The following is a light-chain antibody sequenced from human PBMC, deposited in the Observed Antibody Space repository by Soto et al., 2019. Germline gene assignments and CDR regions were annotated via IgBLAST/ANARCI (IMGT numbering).Light chain of an antibody. Sequence: QSVLTQPASVSGSPGQSIAISCTGTFSDVGGYDYVSWYQQHPDKAPKLMIYEVTKRPSGVFNRFSGSKSGNTASLTISGLQPEDEADYYCSSHTSGSTRVFGSGTKVTVL. V-gene: IGLV2-14*01. CDR3: SSHTSGSTRV. CDR2: EVT. J-gene: IGLJ1*01. CDR1: FSDVGGYDY.